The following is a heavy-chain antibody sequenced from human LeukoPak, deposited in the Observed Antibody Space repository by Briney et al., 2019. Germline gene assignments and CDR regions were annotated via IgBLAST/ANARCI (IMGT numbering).Heavy chain of an antibody. CDR3: ARGAEYYAIWRGYAAYSDY. CDR1: GYSISNGYY. V-gene: IGHV4-38-2*02. D-gene: IGHD3-3*01. Sequence: SETLSLTCTVSGYSISNGYYWGWIRPSPGKGLEWVGSVSHRGSTYYNPSLRSRVTISVDRSKQKFSLKLTSVTAADTAVYFCARGAEYYAIWRGYAAYSDYWGQGISVTVSS. CDR2: VSHRGST. J-gene: IGHJ4*02.